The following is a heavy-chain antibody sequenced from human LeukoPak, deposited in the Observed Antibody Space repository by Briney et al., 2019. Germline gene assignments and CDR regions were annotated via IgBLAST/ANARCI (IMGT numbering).Heavy chain of an antibody. CDR3: AKDLAVGTTPRVYAFDV. CDR1: GFTFNDYA. Sequence: GGSLRLSCAASGFTFNDYAMHWVRQIPGRGLEWVGGFNWNSGVIAYGASVKGRSTISRDNAKNSLYLQVHSLTFEDTALYYCAKDLAVGTTPRVYAFDVWGQGALVTVSS. J-gene: IGHJ3*01. CDR2: FNWNSGVI. V-gene: IGHV3-9*01. D-gene: IGHD1/OR15-1a*01.